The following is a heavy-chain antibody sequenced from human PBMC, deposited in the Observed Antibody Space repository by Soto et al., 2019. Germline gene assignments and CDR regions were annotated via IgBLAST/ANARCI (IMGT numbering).Heavy chain of an antibody. CDR1: GGTFSSYA. D-gene: IGHD2-15*01. CDR3: AREGGYCSGGSCYSGRGPSWFDP. J-gene: IGHJ5*02. CDR2: IIPIFGTA. Sequence: QVQLVQSGAEVKKPGSSVKVSCKASGGTFSSYAISWVRQAPGQGLEWRGGIIPIFGTANYAQKFQGRVTITADESTSTAYMELSSLRSEDTAVYYCAREGGYCSGGSCYSGRGPSWFDPWGQGTLVTVSS. V-gene: IGHV1-69*01.